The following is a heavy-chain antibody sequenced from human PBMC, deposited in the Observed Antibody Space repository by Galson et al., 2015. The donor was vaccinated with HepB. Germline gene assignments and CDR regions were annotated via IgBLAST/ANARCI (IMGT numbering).Heavy chain of an antibody. Sequence: LSLTCTVSGGSIVSSSHYWGWIRQPPGKGLEWIGRIYYGGSGTTLYNPSLKSRVTISVDPTRNQFSLELRSVTAADTAVYYCARPRYCSSATCTAAFDSWGQGTPVTVSS. D-gene: IGHD2-2*01. J-gene: IGHJ4*02. CDR1: GGSIVSSSHY. V-gene: IGHV4-39*01. CDR3: ARPRYCSSATCTAAFDS. CDR2: IYYGGSGTT.